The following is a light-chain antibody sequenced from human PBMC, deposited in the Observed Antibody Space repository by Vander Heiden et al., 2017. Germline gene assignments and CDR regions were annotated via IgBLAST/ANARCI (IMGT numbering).Light chain of an antibody. J-gene: IGKJ2*01. Sequence: DIQMTQSPSTLSESVGDRVTVTCRASHRIDNWLAWYQQKPGKAPKLLIYEASSLESGVPSRFSGSVSGTDYTLTISSLQPDDFATYYCQQYNYQPYTFGQGTKLGIK. CDR1: HRIDNW. V-gene: IGKV1-5*03. CDR3: QQYNYQPYT. CDR2: EAS.